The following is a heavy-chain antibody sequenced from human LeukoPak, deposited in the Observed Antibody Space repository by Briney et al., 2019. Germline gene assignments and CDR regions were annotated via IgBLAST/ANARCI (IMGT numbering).Heavy chain of an antibody. V-gene: IGHV1-8*03. Sequence: GASVKVSCKASGYTFTSYDINWVRQATGQGLEWMGWMNPNSGNTGYAQKFQGRVTITRNTSISTAYMELSSLRSEDTAVYYCARGTVYCSGGSCYLFDGFDYWGQGTLVTVSS. J-gene: IGHJ4*02. D-gene: IGHD2-15*01. CDR1: GYTFTSYD. CDR3: ARGTVYCSGGSCYLFDGFDY. CDR2: MNPNSGNT.